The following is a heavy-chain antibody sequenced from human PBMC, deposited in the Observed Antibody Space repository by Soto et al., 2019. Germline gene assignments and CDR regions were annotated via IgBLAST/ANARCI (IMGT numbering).Heavy chain of an antibody. CDR2: IYWDDDK. CDR1: GFSLSTNGVG. CDR3: AHSQGITIFGVAPYYFDF. V-gene: IGHV2-5*02. J-gene: IGHJ4*02. Sequence: SGPTLVNPTQTLTLTCTFSGFSLSTNGVGVGWIRQPPGKALEWLALIYWDDDKRYSPSLKSRLTLTKDTSKNQVVLTMANMDPADTATYYCAHSQGITIFGVAPYYFDFWGQGTLVTVSS. D-gene: IGHD3-3*01.